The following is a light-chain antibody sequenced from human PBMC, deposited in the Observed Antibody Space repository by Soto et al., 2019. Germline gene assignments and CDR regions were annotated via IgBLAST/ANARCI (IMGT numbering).Light chain of an antibody. V-gene: IGKV3-20*01. CDR1: QSVSSTY. CDR3: QHSDGSPTRYT. CDR2: GAS. Sequence: EIVLTQSPATLSLSPGERATLSCRASQSVSSTYLAWYQQKPGQAPRLVISGASSRAAGIPDRFSGSASGKDFSLSISRLEPENIAVYYCQHSDGSPTRYTFGQGTKLEIK. J-gene: IGKJ2*01.